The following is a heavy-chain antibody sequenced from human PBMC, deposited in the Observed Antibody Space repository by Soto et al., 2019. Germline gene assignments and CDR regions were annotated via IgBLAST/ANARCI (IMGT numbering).Heavy chain of an antibody. Sequence: GASVKVSCKASGYTFTSYARHWVRQAPGQRLEWMGWFNAGNVNSKYSQKFQGRVTITRDTSASTAYMELSSLRSEDTAVYYCASGYFYTVVMELHYWRQGTLVTVSS. V-gene: IGHV1-3*01. CDR2: FNAGNVNS. CDR1: GYTFTSYA. J-gene: IGHJ4*02. CDR3: ASGYFYTVVMELHY. D-gene: IGHD2-15*01.